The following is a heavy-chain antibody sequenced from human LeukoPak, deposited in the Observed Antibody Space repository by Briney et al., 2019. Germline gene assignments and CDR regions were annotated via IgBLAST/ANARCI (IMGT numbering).Heavy chain of an antibody. CDR3: ARWGSSGYFFDY. CDR2: IYYSGST. D-gene: IGHD3-22*01. V-gene: IGHV4-31*03. J-gene: IGHJ4*02. CDR1: GGSISSGGYY. Sequence: SQTLSLTCTVSGGSISSGGYYWSWIRQHPGKGLEWIGYIYYSGSTYYNPSLKSRVTISVDTSKNLFSLKLSSVTAADTAVYYCARWGSSGYFFDYWGQGTLVTVSS.